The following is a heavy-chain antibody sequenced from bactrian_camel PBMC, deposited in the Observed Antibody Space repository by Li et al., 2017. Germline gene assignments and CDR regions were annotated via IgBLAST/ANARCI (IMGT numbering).Heavy chain of an antibody. CDR2: INAGGGNT. Sequence: VQLVESGGGLVQPGGSLRLSCAASGFTFRNFAMAWVRQAPGKGLEWISVINAGGGNTDYADSVKGRFTISQDINKSTLYLQMDSLKPEDTAMYYCAADLWGPDWCHQYGMGTGYRYWGQGTQVTVS. CDR1: GFTFRNFA. CDR3: AADLWGPDWCHQYGMGTGYRY. V-gene: IGHV3S40*01. D-gene: IGHD7*01. J-gene: IGHJ4*01.